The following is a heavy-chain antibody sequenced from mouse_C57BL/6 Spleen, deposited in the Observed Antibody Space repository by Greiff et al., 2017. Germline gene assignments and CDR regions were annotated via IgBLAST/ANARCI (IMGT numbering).Heavy chain of an antibody. CDR2: IDPETGGT. J-gene: IGHJ2*01. CDR1: GYTFTDYE. V-gene: IGHV1-15*01. D-gene: IGHD1-1*01. CDR3: TRWYGSSYGY. Sequence: QVQLKESGAELVRPGASVTLSCKASGYTFTDYEMHWVKPTPVHGLEWIGAIDPETGGTAYNQKFQGKAILTADKSSSTAYMELRSLTSEDSAVYYCTRWYGSSYGYWGQGTTLTVSS.